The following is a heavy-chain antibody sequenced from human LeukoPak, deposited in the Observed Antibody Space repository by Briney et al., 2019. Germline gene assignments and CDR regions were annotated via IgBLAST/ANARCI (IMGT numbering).Heavy chain of an antibody. CDR3: AKAGAYCSGGSCYSYDYYMDV. J-gene: IGHJ6*03. CDR2: ISGSGGST. Sequence: GGSLRLSCAASGFTFSSYAMSWVRQAPGKGLEWVSAISGSGGSTYYADSVKGRFTISRDNSKNTLYLQMNSLRAEDTAVYYCAKAGAYCSGGSCYSYDYYMDVWGKGTTVTVSS. V-gene: IGHV3-23*01. CDR1: GFTFSSYA. D-gene: IGHD2-15*01.